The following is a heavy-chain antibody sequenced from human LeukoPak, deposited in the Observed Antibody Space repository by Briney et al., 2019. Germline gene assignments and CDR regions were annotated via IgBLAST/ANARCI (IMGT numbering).Heavy chain of an antibody. CDR1: GYTFTSYG. Sequence: ASVKVSCKASGYTFTSYGISWVRQAPGQGLEWMGWISAYNGNTNYAQKLQGRVTMTTDTSTSTAYMELRSLRSDDTAVYYCARSARIPKYYYDSSGYVYWGQGTLVTVSS. CDR2: ISAYNGNT. J-gene: IGHJ4*02. D-gene: IGHD3-22*01. CDR3: ARSARIPKYYYDSSGYVY. V-gene: IGHV1-18*01.